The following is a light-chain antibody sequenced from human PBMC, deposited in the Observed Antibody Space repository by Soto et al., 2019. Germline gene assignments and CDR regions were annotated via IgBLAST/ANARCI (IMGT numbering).Light chain of an antibody. CDR3: SSYTTSNTRQIV. CDR1: SSDVGGYNY. J-gene: IGLJ1*01. CDR2: EVS. V-gene: IGLV2-8*01. Sequence: VLTQPPSASGSPGQSVTISCTGTSSDVGGYNYVSWYQQHPGKAPKLMIYEVSKRPSGVPDRFSGSKSGNTASLTVSGLQAEDEADYYCSSYTTSNTRQIVFGTGTKVTVL.